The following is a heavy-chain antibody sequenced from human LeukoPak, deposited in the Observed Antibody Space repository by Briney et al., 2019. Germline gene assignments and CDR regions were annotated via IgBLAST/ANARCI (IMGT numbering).Heavy chain of an antibody. CDR2: IYYSGST. D-gene: IGHD4-17*01. J-gene: IGHJ5*02. Sequence: SETLSLTCTVSGASIRSYYWSWIRQPPGKGLEWIGYIYYSGSTNYNPSLKSRVTISGDTSKNQFSLKLSSVTAADTAVYYCARNWAYGVEPYNWFDPWGQGTLVTVSS. CDR3: ARNWAYGVEPYNWFDP. CDR1: GASIRSYY. V-gene: IGHV4-59*01.